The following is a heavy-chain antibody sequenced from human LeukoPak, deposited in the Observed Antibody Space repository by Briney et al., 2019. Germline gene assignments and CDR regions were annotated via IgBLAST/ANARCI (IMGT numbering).Heavy chain of an antibody. CDR3: AKDAHYDSSGYYYFDY. V-gene: IGHV3-23*01. CDR1: GFTFSTYG. J-gene: IGHJ4*02. D-gene: IGHD3-22*01. CDR2: ISGSGGSI. Sequence: GGSLRLSCAGSGFTFSTYGMTWVRQAPGKGLEWVSAISGSGGSIYYADSVKGRFTISRDNSKNTLFLQMNSLRAEDTAVYYCAKDAHYDSSGYYYFDYWGQGTLVTVSS.